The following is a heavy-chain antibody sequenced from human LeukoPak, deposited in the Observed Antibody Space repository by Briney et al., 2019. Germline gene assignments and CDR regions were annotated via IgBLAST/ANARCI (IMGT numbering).Heavy chain of an antibody. CDR3: ATXHFXAMGV. CDR2: ISGSGANR. Sequence: PGGSLRLSCAASGLRFSDQYMIWIRQTPGKGLEWVSFISGSGANRFYADSMKGRFTISKDNTKNSLYLQMNSLRAEDTAIYYCATXHFXAMGVWGQGTTVTVSS. J-gene: IGHJ6*02. V-gene: IGHV3-11*01. CDR1: GLRFSDQY.